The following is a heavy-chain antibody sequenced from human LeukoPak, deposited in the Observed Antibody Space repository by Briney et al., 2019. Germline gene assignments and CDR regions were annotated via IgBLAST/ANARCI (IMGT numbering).Heavy chain of an antibody. CDR2: INPTDGST. Sequence: GGSLRLSCAASRFTFSRYAMHWVRQAPGQGLEWMGIINPTDGSTTYAQKFQGRVTMTRDTSTSTVYMELSSLRSDDTAVYYCARTAARRFDYWGQGTLVTVSS. CDR3: ARTAARRFDY. D-gene: IGHD6-6*01. CDR1: RFTFSRYA. J-gene: IGHJ4*02. V-gene: IGHV1-46*01.